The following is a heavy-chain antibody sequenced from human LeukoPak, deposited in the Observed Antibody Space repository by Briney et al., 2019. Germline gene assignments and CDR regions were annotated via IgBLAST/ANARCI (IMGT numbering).Heavy chain of an antibody. D-gene: IGHD6-19*01. CDR3: ARVGSSGWYAFDY. J-gene: IGHJ4*02. CDR2: ISGSGGST. Sequence: GGSLRLSCAASGFTFSSYAMSWVRQAPGKGLEWVSAISGSGGSTYYADSVKGRFTISRDNSKNTLYLQMNSLRAEDTAVYYCARVGSSGWYAFDYWGQGTLVTVSS. CDR1: GFTFSSYA. V-gene: IGHV3-23*01.